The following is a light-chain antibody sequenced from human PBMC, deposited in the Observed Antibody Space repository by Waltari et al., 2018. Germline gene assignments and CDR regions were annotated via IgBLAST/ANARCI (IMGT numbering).Light chain of an antibody. Sequence: QSALTQPASVSGSPGQSITISCTGSSSDVVGYKYVPWYQQHPGKAPKLIIFDVSGRPFGVSTRFSGSKSGNTASLTISVLQPDDEADYHCISYTSSRHYVFGSGTKVIVL. CDR1: SSDVVGYKY. J-gene: IGLJ1*01. V-gene: IGLV2-14*03. CDR3: ISYTSSRHYV. CDR2: DVS.